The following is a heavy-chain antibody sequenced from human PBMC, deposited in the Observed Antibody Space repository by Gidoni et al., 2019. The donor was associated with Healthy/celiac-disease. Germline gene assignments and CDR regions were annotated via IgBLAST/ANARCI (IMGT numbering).Heavy chain of an antibody. J-gene: IGHJ4*02. V-gene: IGHV3-23*01. D-gene: IGHD2-15*01. CDR2: SSGSSGRT. CDR1: GFPFASLA. Sequence: EVQLLVLGGGLVHPGGSLNALCAAAGFPFASLAMSWARQAPGKGLGWVAGSSGSSGRTYYADSVKGRFTISRDNSKNTLYLQMHSLRAEDTAVYYCANAAMNVVVVTSTRIDYWGQGTLVTVSS. CDR3: ANAAMNVVVVTSTRIDY.